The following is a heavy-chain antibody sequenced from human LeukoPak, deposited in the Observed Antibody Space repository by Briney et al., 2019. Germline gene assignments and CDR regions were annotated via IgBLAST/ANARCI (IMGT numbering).Heavy chain of an antibody. CDR1: GFTFSSYA. Sequence: PGGSLRLSCGASGFTFSSYAMSWVRQAPGKGLEWVSAISGSGGSTYYADSVKGRFTISRDNSKNTLYLQMNSLRAEDTAVYYCAKAILMYYDFWSGSLYYFDYWGQGTLVTVSS. CDR3: AKAILMYYDFWSGSLYYFDY. D-gene: IGHD3-3*01. CDR2: ISGSGGST. J-gene: IGHJ4*02. V-gene: IGHV3-23*01.